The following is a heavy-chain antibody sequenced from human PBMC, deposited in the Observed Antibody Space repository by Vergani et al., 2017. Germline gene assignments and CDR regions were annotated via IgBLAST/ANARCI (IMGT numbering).Heavy chain of an antibody. Sequence: EVQLLESGGDLVQPGGSLRLSCAASGFTFNHYAMNWVRQAPGKGLEWVSGISGSGGSTYYAGSVKGRFTISRDSSKKTLYLQMKGLSAGDTAVYYWAKANPRNSGYDYLYYYHAMDVWGQGTTVTVSS. CDR1: GFTFNHYA. D-gene: IGHD5-12*01. CDR3: AKANPRNSGYDYLYYYHAMDV. CDR2: ISGSGGST. V-gene: IGHV3-23*01. J-gene: IGHJ6*02.